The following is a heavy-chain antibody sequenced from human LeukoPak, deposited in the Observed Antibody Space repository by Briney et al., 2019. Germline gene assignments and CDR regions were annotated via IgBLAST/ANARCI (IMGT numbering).Heavy chain of an antibody. J-gene: IGHJ4*02. V-gene: IGHV4-59*08. Sequence: PSETLSLTCTVSGVSLSGFYWSWIRQPPGKGLEWIGYVYYSGSTYYNPSLKSRVTISVDTSKNQFSLKLSSVTAADTAVYYCARRTDTAMVFDYWGQGTLVTVSS. CDR3: ARRTDTAMVFDY. D-gene: IGHD5-18*01. CDR2: VYYSGST. CDR1: GVSLSGFY.